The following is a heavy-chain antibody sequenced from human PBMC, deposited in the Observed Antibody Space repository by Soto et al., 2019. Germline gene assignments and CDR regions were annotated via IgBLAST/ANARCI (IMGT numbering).Heavy chain of an antibody. Sequence: QMQLVQSGPEVKKPGTSVKVSCKASGFNFASSAVQWVRQARGQRREWIGWIVVGSGNTNYAQKFQERVTITRDMSTSTAYMELSSLRSEDTAVYYCAADMGYYGSGSYFYYYYGMDVWGQGTTVTVSS. CDR2: IVVGSGNT. CDR3: AADMGYYGSGSYFYYYYGMDV. CDR1: GFNFASSA. J-gene: IGHJ6*02. V-gene: IGHV1-58*01. D-gene: IGHD3-10*01.